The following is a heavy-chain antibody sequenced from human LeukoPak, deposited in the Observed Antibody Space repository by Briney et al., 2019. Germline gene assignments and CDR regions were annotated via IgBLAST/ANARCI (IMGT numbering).Heavy chain of an antibody. J-gene: IGHJ4*02. CDR1: GFTFSSYA. D-gene: IGHD2-2*01. Sequence: PGGSLRLSCAASGFTFSSYAMSWVRQAPGKGLEGVSAISGSGGSTYYADSVKGRFTISRDNSKNTLYLQMNSLRAEDTAVYYCAKLGSSTSWDYYFDYWGQGTLVTVSS. CDR3: AKLGSSTSWDYYFDY. V-gene: IGHV3-23*01. CDR2: ISGSGGST.